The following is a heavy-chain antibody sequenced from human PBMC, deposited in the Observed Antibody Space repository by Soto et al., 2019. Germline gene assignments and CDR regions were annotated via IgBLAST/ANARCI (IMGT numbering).Heavy chain of an antibody. V-gene: IGHV3-7*01. CDR2: IKQDGSKN. CDR1: GFIFSKYW. J-gene: IGHJ2*01. Sequence: EVQLVESGGGVVQPGGSLRLSCAASGFIFSKYWMSWVRQAPGKGLEWLADIKQDGSKNYSVDSVKGRFTISRDNAGNSAYLQMNCLRAEDTAVYYCARDSNDYGDYGWYFDLWGRGTLVTVSS. CDR3: ARDSNDYGDYGWYFDL. D-gene: IGHD4-17*01.